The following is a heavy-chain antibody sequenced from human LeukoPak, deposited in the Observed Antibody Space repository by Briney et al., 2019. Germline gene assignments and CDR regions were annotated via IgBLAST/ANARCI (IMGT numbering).Heavy chain of an antibody. V-gene: IGHV3-53*01. D-gene: IGHD3-22*01. CDR2: IYSGGST. CDR3: ARGPTYYDSSGYDIDY. Sequence: GGSLRLSCAASGFTVSSNYMSWVRQAPGKGLEWVSVIYSGGSTYYADSVKGRFTISRDNSKNTLYLQMNSLRAEDTAVYYCARGPTYYDSSGYDIDYWGQGTLVTVSS. CDR1: GFTVSSNY. J-gene: IGHJ4*02.